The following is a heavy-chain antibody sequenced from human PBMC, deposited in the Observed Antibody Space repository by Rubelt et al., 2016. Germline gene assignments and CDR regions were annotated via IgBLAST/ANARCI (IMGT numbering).Heavy chain of an antibody. V-gene: IGHV5-10-1*01. CDR2: IDPSDSYT. CDR3: ARQRITIFGVVYYYYGMDV. D-gene: IGHD3-3*01. Sequence: EWIGGIDPSDSYTNYSPSFQGHVTISADKSISTAYLQWSSLKASDTAMYYCARQRITIFGVVYYYYGMDVWGQGTTVTVSS. J-gene: IGHJ6*02.